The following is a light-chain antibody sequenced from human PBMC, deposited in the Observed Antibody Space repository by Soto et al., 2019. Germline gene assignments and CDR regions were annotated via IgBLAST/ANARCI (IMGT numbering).Light chain of an antibody. J-gene: IGKJ1*01. Sequence: DIQMTQSPSSLSASVGDRITITCRASQSISRYLNWYQHKPGKAPKFLINAASSLERGVQSRFSGGGSGTDFTLNISSLQPDDFATYYCQQNYRATPWTFGQGTKVEVK. CDR3: QQNYRATPWT. CDR1: QSISRY. CDR2: AAS. V-gene: IGKV1-39*01.